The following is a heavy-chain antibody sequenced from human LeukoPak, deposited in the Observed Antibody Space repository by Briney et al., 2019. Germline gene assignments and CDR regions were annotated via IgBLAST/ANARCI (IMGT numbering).Heavy chain of an antibody. J-gene: IGHJ2*01. CDR1: GGSISSCGYY. CDR3: ARDWSVDSSGYYFDL. V-gene: IGHV4-31*03. D-gene: IGHD3-22*01. CDR2: FYYSGST. Sequence: SETLSLTCTVSGGSISSCGYYWSWIRPHPGKGLEWIGYFYYSGSTYYNPSLKSRVTISVDTSKNQFSLKLSSVTAADTAVYYCARDWSVDSSGYYFDLWGRGTLVTVSS.